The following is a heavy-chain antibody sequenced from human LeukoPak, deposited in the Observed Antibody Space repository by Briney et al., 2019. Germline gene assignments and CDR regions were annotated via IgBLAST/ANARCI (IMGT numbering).Heavy chain of an antibody. D-gene: IGHD6-6*01. CDR2: ISGSGGST. Sequence: GGSLRLSCAASGFTFSSYAMSWVRQAPGKGLEWVSGISGSGGSTYYADSVKGRVTISRDNSKNTLYLQMNSLRAEDTAVYYCAKGSNSWGSSWFDPWGQGTLVTVSS. CDR1: GFTFSSYA. J-gene: IGHJ5*02. V-gene: IGHV3-23*01. CDR3: AKGSNSWGSSWFDP.